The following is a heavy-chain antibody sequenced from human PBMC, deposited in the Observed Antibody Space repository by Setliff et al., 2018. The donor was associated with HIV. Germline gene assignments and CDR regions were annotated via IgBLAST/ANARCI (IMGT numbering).Heavy chain of an antibody. CDR3: ARESPYDTSGYYFGAFDI. CDR1: GFTFSTDS. J-gene: IGHJ3*02. CDR2: IRSSSRTI. D-gene: IGHD3-22*01. Sequence: GGSLRLSCVASGFTFSTDSMNWVRQAPGKGLEWVSYIRSSSRTIYYADSVKGRFTISRDNAKNSLYLQMNSLRAEDTAVYYCARESPYDTSGYYFGAFDIWGQGTMVTISS. V-gene: IGHV3-48*04.